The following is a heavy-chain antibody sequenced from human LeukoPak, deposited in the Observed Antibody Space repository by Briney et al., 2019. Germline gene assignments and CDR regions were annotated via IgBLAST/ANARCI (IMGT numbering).Heavy chain of an antibody. CDR2: IRYDGSNK. J-gene: IGHJ4*02. V-gene: IGHV3-30*02. Sequence: PGGSLRLSCAASGFTFSSYGMHWVRQAPGKGLEWVAFIRYDGSNKYYADSVKGRFTISRDNSKNTLYLQMNSLRAEDTAVYYCARALGGSGYYPLDYWGQGTLVTVSS. CDR1: GFTFSSYG. D-gene: IGHD3-22*01. CDR3: ARALGGSGYYPLDY.